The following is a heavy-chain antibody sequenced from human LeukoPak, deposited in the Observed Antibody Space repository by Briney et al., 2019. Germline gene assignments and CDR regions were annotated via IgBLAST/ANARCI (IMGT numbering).Heavy chain of an antibody. Sequence: GGSLRLSCAASGFTFSSYAMHWVRQAPGKGLEWVGRIKSKTDGGTTDYAAPVKGRFTISRDDSKNTLYLQMNSLKTEDTAVYYCTTDGVVVVPAAMPGDYWGQGTLVTVSS. CDR3: TTDGVVVVPAAMPGDY. D-gene: IGHD2-2*01. J-gene: IGHJ4*02. V-gene: IGHV3-15*01. CDR1: GFTFSSYA. CDR2: IKSKTDGGTT.